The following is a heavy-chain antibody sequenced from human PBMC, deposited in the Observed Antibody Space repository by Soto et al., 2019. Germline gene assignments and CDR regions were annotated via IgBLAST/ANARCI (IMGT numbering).Heavy chain of an antibody. D-gene: IGHD1-20*01. J-gene: IGHJ6*02. CDR2: INKNGVTA. V-gene: IGHV3-23*03. CDR3: AKDLHWYGMDV. Sequence: EVQLLESGGGLVQPGESLRLSCAASGFTFDDYFMNWFRQAPGKGLEWVTVINKNGVTAQYAGSVRGRFTIPRDNARNTLYLQMYSLRVEVMALYYCAKDLHWYGMDVWGQGTTVTVSS. CDR1: GFTFDDYF.